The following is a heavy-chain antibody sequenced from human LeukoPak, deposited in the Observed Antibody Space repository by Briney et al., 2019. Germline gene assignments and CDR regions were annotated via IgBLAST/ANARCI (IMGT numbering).Heavy chain of an antibody. CDR1: GFTFSNAW. J-gene: IGHJ2*01. CDR3: ARESGGGVLGYFDL. D-gene: IGHD3-10*01. CDR2: IKSKTDGGTT. Sequence: PGGSLRLSCAASGFTFSNAWMSWVRQAPGKGLEWVGRIKSKTDGGTTEYSAPVKGRFTISRDDSKNTLYLQMNSLKTEDTAVYYCARESGGGVLGYFDLWGRGTLVSVSS. V-gene: IGHV3-15*01.